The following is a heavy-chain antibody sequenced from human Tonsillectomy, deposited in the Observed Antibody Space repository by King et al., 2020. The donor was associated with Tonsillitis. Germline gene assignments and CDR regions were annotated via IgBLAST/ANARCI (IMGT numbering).Heavy chain of an antibody. J-gene: IGHJ4*02. V-gene: IGHV3-7*01. CDR3: ARVGLRHFDWNDY. Sequence: VQLVESGGGLVQPGGSLRLSCAGSGFTFSRYFMTWVRQAPGKGLEWVANIKEDGSEKYYVESVKGRFTISRDNAKNSLYLQMNSLRAEDTAVYYCARVGLRHFDWNDYWGQGTLVTVSS. D-gene: IGHD3-9*01. CDR1: GFTFSRYF. CDR2: IKEDGSEK.